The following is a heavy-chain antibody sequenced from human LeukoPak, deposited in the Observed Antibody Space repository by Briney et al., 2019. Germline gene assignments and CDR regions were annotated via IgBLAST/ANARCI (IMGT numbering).Heavy chain of an antibody. CDR1: GYPFSDHY. CDR3: ARGSLSHYDFWSGYYWLPPGYYFDY. CDR2: INHSGST. V-gene: IGHV4-34*01. Sequence: GSLRLSCAVSGYPFSDHYIDWIRQPPGKGLEWIGEINHSGSTNYNPSLKSRVTISVDTSKNQFSLKLSSVTAADTAVYYCARGSLSHYDFWSGYYWLPPGYYFDYWGQGTLVTVSS. J-gene: IGHJ4*02. D-gene: IGHD3-3*01.